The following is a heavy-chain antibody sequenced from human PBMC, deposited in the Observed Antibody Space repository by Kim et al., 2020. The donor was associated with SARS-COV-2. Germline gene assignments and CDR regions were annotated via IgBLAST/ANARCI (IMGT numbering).Heavy chain of an antibody. V-gene: IGHV3-53*01. CDR3: ATSHTLFSGTYWPPFDY. D-gene: IGHD1-26*01. Sequence: GGSLRLSCAPSGFGVSSNYMSWVRQAPGKGLEWVSLIYDGDNTYYADSVKGRFTISRDNFRNTLYLQMNNLRADDTAVYYFATSHTLFSGTYWPPFDYWGQGTLVTVSS. CDR2: IYDGDNT. CDR1: GFGVSSNY. J-gene: IGHJ4*02.